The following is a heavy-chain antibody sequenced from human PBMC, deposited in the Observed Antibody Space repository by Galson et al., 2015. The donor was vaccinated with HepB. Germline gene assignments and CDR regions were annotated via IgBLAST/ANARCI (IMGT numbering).Heavy chain of an antibody. CDR3: ARGRGYSSSWYSRFDY. CDR2: IIPIFGTA. D-gene: IGHD6-13*01. J-gene: IGHJ4*02. Sequence: SVKVSCKASGGTFSSYAISWVRQAPGQGLEWMGGIIPIFGTANYAQKFQGRVTITADESTSTAYMELSSLRSEDTAVYYCARGRGYSSSWYSRFDYWGQGTLVTVSS. CDR1: GGTFSSYA. V-gene: IGHV1-69*13.